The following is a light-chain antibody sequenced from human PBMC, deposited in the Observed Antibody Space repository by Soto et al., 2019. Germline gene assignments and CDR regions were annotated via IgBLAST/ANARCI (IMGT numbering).Light chain of an antibody. J-gene: IGKJ5*01. V-gene: IGKV1-9*01. CDR3: QQRNSYPIT. CDR1: QGISSY. CDR2: TAS. Sequence: DIQLTQSPSFLSASVGGRVTITCRASQGISSYLAWYQQKPGKAPNLRIHTASTLQSGVPSRFSGSGSGTEFTLTISSLQPEDFATYYCQQRNSYPITFGQGTRLEIK.